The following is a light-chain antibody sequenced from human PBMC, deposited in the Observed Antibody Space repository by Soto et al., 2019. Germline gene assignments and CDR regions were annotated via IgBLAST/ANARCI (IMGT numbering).Light chain of an antibody. CDR2: GVS. V-gene: IGKV3-20*01. CDR1: QSFSSSD. CDR3: QQYGASRT. J-gene: IGKJ1*01. Sequence: EIVLTQSPGTLSLSPGERATLSCRASQSFSSSDLAWYQQKPGQAPRLLIYGVSSRATGIPDRFSGSGSGIEFTLTISRLEAEDFAVYYCQQYGASRTFGQGTKVEIK.